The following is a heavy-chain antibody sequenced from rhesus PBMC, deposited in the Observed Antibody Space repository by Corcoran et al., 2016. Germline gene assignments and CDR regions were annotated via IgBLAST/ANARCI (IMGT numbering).Heavy chain of an antibody. V-gene: IGHV4-122*02. D-gene: IGHD4-23*01. Sequence: QVQLQEAGPGLVKPSETLSLTCAVSGGSISSGYSSWSWIRQPPGKGLEWSGYITDSEKTSYNPSLKSRVTISRDTSKNQFSLKLSSVTAADTALYYCARDTVGGYFEFWGQGALVTVSS. CDR1: GGSISSGYSS. CDR3: ARDTVGGYFEF. J-gene: IGHJ1*01. CDR2: ITDSEKT.